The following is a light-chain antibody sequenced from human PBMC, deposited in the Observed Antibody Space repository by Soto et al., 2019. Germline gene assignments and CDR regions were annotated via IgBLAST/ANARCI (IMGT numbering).Light chain of an antibody. V-gene: IGKV1-27*01. CDR3: QKYNSAPLT. J-gene: IGKJ4*01. CDR2: AAS. CDR1: QGITNY. Sequence: DIPMTQSPSSLSASVGDRVTITCRASQGITNYLAWYQQKPGKVPKLMIYAASTLQSAVPSRFSGSGSGIDFTLAISSLQPEDVATYYCQKYNSAPLTFGGGTKVELK.